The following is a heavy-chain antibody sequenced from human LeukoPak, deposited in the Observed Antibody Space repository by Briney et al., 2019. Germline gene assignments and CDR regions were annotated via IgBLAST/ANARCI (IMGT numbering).Heavy chain of an antibody. V-gene: IGHV1-18*01. CDR3: ARDLRLSSTSPFDY. CDR2: ISAYNGNT. Sequence: ASVKVSCKASGYTFTSYGISWVRQAPGQGLEWMGWISAYNGNTNNAQKFQGRVTMTTDTSTSTAYMELRSLRSDDTAVYYCARDLRLSSTSPFDYWGQGTLVTVSS. CDR1: GYTFTSYG. J-gene: IGHJ4*02. D-gene: IGHD5-24*01.